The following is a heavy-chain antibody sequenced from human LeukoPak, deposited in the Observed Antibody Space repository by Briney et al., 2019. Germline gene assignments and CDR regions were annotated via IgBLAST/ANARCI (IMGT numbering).Heavy chain of an antibody. CDR2: IWYDGSNK. CDR1: GFTFSSYG. CDR3: ARDPIAAAGTVIWYNWFDP. Sequence: GRSLRLSCAASGFTFSSYGMHWVRQAPGKGLEWVAVIWYDGSNKYYADSVKGRFTISRDNSKNTLYLQMNSLRAEDTAAYYCARDPIAAAGTVIWYNWFDPWGQGTLVTVSS. J-gene: IGHJ5*02. V-gene: IGHV3-33*01. D-gene: IGHD6-13*01.